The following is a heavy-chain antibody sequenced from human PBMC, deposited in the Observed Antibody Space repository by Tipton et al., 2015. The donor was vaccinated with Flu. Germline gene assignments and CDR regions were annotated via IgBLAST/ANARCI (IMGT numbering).Heavy chain of an antibody. CDR2: IYDSGST. V-gene: IGHV4-39*07. Sequence: TLSLTCTVSGGPLINTAYYWGWIRQTPEKGLEWIGSIYDSGSTYYNPSLEGRVTLSLRTSQSQFSLRLTHVTAADTAVYYCARGGYNLVYWGQGTLVTVSS. D-gene: IGHD5-24*01. CDR1: GGPLINTAYY. CDR3: ARGGYNLVY. J-gene: IGHJ4*02.